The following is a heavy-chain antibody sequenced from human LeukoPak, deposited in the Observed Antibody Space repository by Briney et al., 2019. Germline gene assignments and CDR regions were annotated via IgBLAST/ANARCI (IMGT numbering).Heavy chain of an antibody. CDR2: INPSGGST. Sequence: ASVKVSCKASGYTFTSYYMHWVRQAPGQGLEWMGIINPSGGSTSYAQKFQGRVTMTRDTSTSAVYMELSSLRSEDTAVYYCARGTRITMIVVVNYLFSYWGQGTLVTVSP. CDR3: ARGTRITMIVVVNYLFSY. V-gene: IGHV1-46*01. J-gene: IGHJ4*02. D-gene: IGHD3-22*01. CDR1: GYTFTSYY.